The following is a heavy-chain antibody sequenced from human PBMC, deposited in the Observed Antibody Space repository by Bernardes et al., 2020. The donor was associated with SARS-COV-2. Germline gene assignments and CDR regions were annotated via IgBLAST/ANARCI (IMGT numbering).Heavy chain of an antibody. J-gene: IGHJ4*02. V-gene: IGHV4-39*01. D-gene: IGHD6-19*01. CDR1: GGSISSSSYY. CDR3: ARSLVGAVAGTYFDY. Sequence: ETLSLTCTVSGGSISSSSYYWGWIRQPPGKGLEWIGSIYYSGSTYYNPSLKSRVTISVDTSKNQFSLKLSSVTAADTAVYYCARSLVGAVAGTYFDYWGQGTLVTVSS. CDR2: IYYSGST.